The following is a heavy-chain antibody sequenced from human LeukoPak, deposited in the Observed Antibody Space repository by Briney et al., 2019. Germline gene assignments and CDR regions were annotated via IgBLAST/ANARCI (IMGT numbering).Heavy chain of an antibody. D-gene: IGHD3-10*01. J-gene: IGHJ4*02. CDR2: IYYSGST. V-gene: IGHV4-39*07. CDR1: GGSISSSSYY. Sequence: PSETLSLTCTVSGGSISSSSYYWGWIRQPPGKGLEWIGSIYYSGSTYYNPSLKSRVTISVDTSKNQFSLKLSSVTAADTAVYYCARDGVRGSGSYYNERIYYFDYWGQGTLVTVSS. CDR3: ARDGVRGSGSYYNERIYYFDY.